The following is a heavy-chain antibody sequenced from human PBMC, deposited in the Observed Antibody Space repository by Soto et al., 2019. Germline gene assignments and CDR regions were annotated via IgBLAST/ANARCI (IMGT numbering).Heavy chain of an antibody. V-gene: IGHV2-5*01. J-gene: IGHJ4*02. D-gene: IGHD5-12*01. CDR2: IYWNDDA. CDR1: GFSLSTNEVG. CDR3: IHDGKLGYTVYDRFDX. Sequence: SGPTLVDPTQTLTLTCTLSGFSLSTNEVGVGWIRHPPGKALEWLELIYWNDDALYSPSLKNRITITKDNSKNQVVLTMTNMDTVDTATYYCIHDGKLGYTVYDRFDXWGQGILVTVSX.